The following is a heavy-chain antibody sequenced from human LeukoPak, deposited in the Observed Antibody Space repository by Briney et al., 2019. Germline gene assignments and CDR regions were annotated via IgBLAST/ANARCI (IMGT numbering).Heavy chain of an antibody. Sequence: GGSLRLSCAASGFTFSIYAMHWVRQAPGKGGEYVSAISSNGGSTYYANSVKGRFTISRDNSKNTLYLQMGSLRAEDMAVYYCARAGGSYYVGDYWGQGTLVTVSS. CDR3: ARAGGSYYVGDY. CDR1: GFTFSIYA. CDR2: ISSNGGST. V-gene: IGHV3-64*01. D-gene: IGHD1-26*01. J-gene: IGHJ4*02.